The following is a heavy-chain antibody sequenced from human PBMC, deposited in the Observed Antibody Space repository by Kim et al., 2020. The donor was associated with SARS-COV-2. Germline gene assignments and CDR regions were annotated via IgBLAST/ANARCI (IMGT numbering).Heavy chain of an antibody. V-gene: IGHV3-23*01. D-gene: IGHD3-16*02. J-gene: IGHJ4*02. CDR1: GFTFKTYA. Sequence: GGSLRLSCATSGFTFKTYAMSWVRQAPGKGLEWVSAISGGGDHTCYADSVRGRFAISRDNSKNTLYLQMYNLRPDDTAVYYCSKEALVVGKSYFDSWGQGALVAVSS. CDR2: ISGGGDHT. CDR3: SKEALVVGKSYFDS.